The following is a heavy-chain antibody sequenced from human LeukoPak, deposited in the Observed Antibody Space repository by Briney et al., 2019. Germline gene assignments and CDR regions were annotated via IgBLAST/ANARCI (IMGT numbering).Heavy chain of an antibody. CDR3: ARRGSVETPMSNWEWWY. J-gene: IGHJ4*02. CDR1: GYTFTTYG. V-gene: IGHV1-18*01. CDR2: ISTYNGDT. D-gene: IGHD5-18*01. Sequence: ASVKVSCKASGYTFTTYGISWLRQAPGQGLEWMGWISTYNGDTNYAQKLQGRVTLTTDTSTSTVYMELRSPRSDDTAVYYCARRGSVETPMSNWEWWYWGQGTLVTVSS.